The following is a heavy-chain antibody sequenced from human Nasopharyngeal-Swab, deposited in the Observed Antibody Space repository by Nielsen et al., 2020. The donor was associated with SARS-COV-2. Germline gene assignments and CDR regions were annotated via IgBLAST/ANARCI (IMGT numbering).Heavy chain of an antibody. D-gene: IGHD5-24*01. V-gene: IGHV3-30*18. CDR2: ISYDGSNK. Sequence: GESLKISCAASGFTFSSYGMHRVRQAPGKGLEWVAVISYDGSNKYYADSVKGRFTISRDNSKNTLYLQMNSLGAEDTAVYYCAKGLEMATADYWGQGTLVTVSS. CDR1: GFTFSSYG. J-gene: IGHJ4*02. CDR3: AKGLEMATADY.